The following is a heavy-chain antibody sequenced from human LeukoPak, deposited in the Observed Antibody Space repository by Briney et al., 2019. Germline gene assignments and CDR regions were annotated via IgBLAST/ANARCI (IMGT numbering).Heavy chain of an antibody. CDR3: ARGGGSFQFDS. V-gene: IGHV3-23*01. J-gene: IGHJ4*02. CDR1: GFTFSSYG. Sequence: GGSLRLSCAASGFTFSSYGMSWVRQAPGKGLEWVSGISGSGSGTYYADSVKGRFTISRDNSQNAVYLQMNSLRAEDTAVYHRARGGGSFQFDSWGQGTLVTVSS. D-gene: IGHD1-26*01. CDR2: ISGSGSGT.